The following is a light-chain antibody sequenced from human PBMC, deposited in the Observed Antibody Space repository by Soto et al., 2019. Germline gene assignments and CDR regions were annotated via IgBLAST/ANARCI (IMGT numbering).Light chain of an antibody. CDR1: QSISRW. CDR2: DAS. CDR3: QQYNSWWT. V-gene: IGKV1-5*01. Sequence: DIQMTQSPSTLSASVGDRVTITCRASQSISRWLAWYLQKPGKAPKLLIYDASSLESGVPSRFSGSGSGTEFTLTISSLQPDYFTTYYCQQYNSWWTFGQGTKVEIK. J-gene: IGKJ1*01.